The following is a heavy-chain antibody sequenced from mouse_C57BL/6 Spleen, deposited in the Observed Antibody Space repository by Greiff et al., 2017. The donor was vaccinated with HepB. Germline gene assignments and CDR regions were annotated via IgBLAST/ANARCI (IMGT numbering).Heavy chain of an antibody. V-gene: IGHV1-64*01. CDR3: ARRDGSSYGWYFDV. Sequence: QVQLKNPGAVLVKPGATVQLSCKVPGYSFNSYWLHWEKQRPGQGLEWIGMIHPISGSTNYNEKFKSKATLTVDKSSSTAYMQLSSLTSEDSAVYYCARRDGSSYGWYFDVWGTGTTVTVSS. CDR1: GYSFNSYW. J-gene: IGHJ1*03. CDR2: IHPISGST. D-gene: IGHD1-1*01.